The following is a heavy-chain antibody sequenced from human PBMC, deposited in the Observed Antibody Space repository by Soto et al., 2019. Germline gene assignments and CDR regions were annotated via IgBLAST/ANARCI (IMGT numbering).Heavy chain of an antibody. J-gene: IGHJ4*01. CDR2: IYYSGST. V-gene: IGHV4-30-4*01. CDR1: GGSISSGDYY. CDR3: ARLTEASNYVEYFDY. Sequence: SEPLSLTCTVSGGSISSGDYYWSWIRQPPGKGLEWIGYIYYSGSTYYNPSLKSRVTISVDTSKNQFSLKLSSVTAADTAVYYCARLTEASNYVEYFDYCGHLTLATVSS. D-gene: IGHD4-4*01.